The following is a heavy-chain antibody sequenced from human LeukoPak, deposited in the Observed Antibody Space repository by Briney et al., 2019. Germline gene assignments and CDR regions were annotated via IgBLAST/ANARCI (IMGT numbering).Heavy chain of an antibody. CDR2: IKSKTDGGRT. D-gene: IGHD3-3*01. J-gene: IGHJ4*02. Sequence: GGSLRLSCAASGFTFSNAWMSWVRQAPGKGLEWVGRIKSKTDGGRTDYAAPVKGRFTISRDDSKNTLYLQMNSLKTEDTAVYYCTTDQYYDFWSGYYDYWGQGTLVTVSS. CDR1: GFTFSNAW. CDR3: TTDQYYDFWSGYYDY. V-gene: IGHV3-15*01.